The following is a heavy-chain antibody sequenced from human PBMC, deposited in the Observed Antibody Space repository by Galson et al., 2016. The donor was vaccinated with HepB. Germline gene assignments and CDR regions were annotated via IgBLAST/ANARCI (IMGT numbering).Heavy chain of an antibody. CDR3: ARGQGGYSSSCHDY. CDR2: ISYDGNNK. Sequence: SLRLSCAASGFTFSRYGMHWVRQAPGKGLEWVAVISYDGNNKYYADSVKGRFTISRDNSRNTLNLQMNSLRAEDTAVYYCARGQGGYSSSCHDYWGQGTLVTVSS. D-gene: IGHD6-13*01. CDR1: GFTFSRYG. J-gene: IGHJ4*02. V-gene: IGHV3-30*03.